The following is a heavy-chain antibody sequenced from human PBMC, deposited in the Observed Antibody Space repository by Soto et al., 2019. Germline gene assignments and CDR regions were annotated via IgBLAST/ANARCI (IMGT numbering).Heavy chain of an antibody. CDR1: GYTFTSYG. V-gene: IGHV1-18*04. Sequence: ASVKVSCKASGYTFTSYGISWVRQAPGQGLEWMGWISAYNGNTNYAQKLQGRVTMTTDTSTSTAYMELRSLRSDDTAVYYCARDLGYCSSTSCYGNYFDYWGQGTLVTVS. D-gene: IGHD2-2*01. CDR3: ARDLGYCSSTSCYGNYFDY. J-gene: IGHJ4*02. CDR2: ISAYNGNT.